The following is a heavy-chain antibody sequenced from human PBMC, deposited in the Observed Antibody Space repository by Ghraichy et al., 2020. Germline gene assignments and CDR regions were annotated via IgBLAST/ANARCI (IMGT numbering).Heavy chain of an antibody. CDR3: AKRRVDAAVTNWYFDL. D-gene: IGHD5-18*01. J-gene: IGHJ2*01. Sequence: SETLSLTCTVSGGSVSSGSYYWSWIRQPPGKGLEWIGYIYYSGITNYNPSLKSRVTISIDASENQFSLKLSSVTAADTAVYYCAKRRVDAAVTNWYFDLWGPGTLVTVSS. V-gene: IGHV4-61*01. CDR2: IYYSGIT. CDR1: GGSVSSGSYY.